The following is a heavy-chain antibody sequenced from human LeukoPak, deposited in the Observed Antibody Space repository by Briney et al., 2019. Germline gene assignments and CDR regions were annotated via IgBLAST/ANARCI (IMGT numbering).Heavy chain of an antibody. CDR1: GFPFSSYA. J-gene: IGHJ4*02. Sequence: GPLRLSCEASGFPFSSYAMNWVRQAPGKGLEWVSTISGSGGSTYYADSVKGRFTISRDKSKNTVYLQMNSLRAEDTAVYYCAKERGYGYNHIDYWGQGTLVTVSS. CDR2: ISGSGGST. D-gene: IGHD5-24*01. V-gene: IGHV3-23*01. CDR3: AKERGYGYNHIDY.